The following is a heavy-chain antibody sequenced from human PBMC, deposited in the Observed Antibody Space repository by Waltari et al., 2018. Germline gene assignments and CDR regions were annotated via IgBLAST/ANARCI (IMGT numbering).Heavy chain of an antibody. CDR1: AFSLRRYW. CDR3: ARDQWFAFDI. Sequence: EVQLVESGGGLLQLGGSLRLSCAAAAFSLRRYWMRWVRQDPGKGPEMVANIMTDRSEEYYVDSVRGRFTISRDNAKNSLYLQMNSLRPEDTAVYYCARDQWFAFDIWGHGTMVTVSS. J-gene: IGHJ3*02. V-gene: IGHV3-7*01. D-gene: IGHD3-22*01. CDR2: IMTDRSEE.